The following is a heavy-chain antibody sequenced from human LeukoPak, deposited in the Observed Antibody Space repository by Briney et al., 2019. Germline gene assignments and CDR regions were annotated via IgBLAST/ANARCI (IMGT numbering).Heavy chain of an antibody. V-gene: IGHV4-59*08. CDR2: IYYSGST. CDR3: ATLDYGGNATPFDY. D-gene: IGHD4-23*01. CDR1: GGSLSSYY. Sequence: PSETLSLTCTVSGGSLSSYYWSWIRQPPGKGLEWIGYIYYSGSTNYNPSLKSRVTISVDTSKNQFSLKLSSVTAADTAVYYCATLDYGGNATPFDYWGQGTLVTVSS. J-gene: IGHJ4*02.